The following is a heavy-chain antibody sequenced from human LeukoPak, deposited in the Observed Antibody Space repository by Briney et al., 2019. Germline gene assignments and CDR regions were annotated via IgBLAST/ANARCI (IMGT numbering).Heavy chain of an antibody. CDR2: ISKSGTYI. CDR3: AREVVIVVEPAANTIDY. Sequence: GKSLRLSCAASGFTFRDYTMNWVRQAPGKGLEWVSAISKSGTYIKYADSVKGRLTVSRDNAKNSLFLQMNSLRVEDTAVYYCAREVVIVVEPAANTIDYWGQGTRVTVSS. V-gene: IGHV3-21*01. CDR1: GFTFRDYT. D-gene: IGHD2-2*01. J-gene: IGHJ4*02.